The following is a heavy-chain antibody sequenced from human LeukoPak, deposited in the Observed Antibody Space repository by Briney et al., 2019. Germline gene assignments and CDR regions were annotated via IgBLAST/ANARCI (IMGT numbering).Heavy chain of an antibody. Sequence: PGGSLRLSCAASGFTFSSYGMSWVRQAPGKGLEWVSAISGSGGSSYYADYVKGRFTISRDNYKNTLYLQMNSLRAEDTAVYYYAKDGLDYYDSSGYSDDYFDYWGQGTLVTVSS. J-gene: IGHJ4*02. V-gene: IGHV3-23*01. CDR1: GFTFSSYG. D-gene: IGHD3-22*01. CDR2: ISGSGGSS. CDR3: AKDGLDYYDSSGYSDDYFDY.